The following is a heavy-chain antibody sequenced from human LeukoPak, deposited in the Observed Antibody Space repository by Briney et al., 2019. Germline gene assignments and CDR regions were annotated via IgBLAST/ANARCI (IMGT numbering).Heavy chain of an antibody. J-gene: IGHJ4*02. CDR1: GYTFTTYC. V-gene: IGHV1-46*01. D-gene: IGHD1-14*01. Sequence: ASVKVSCKAYGYTFTTYCMHWVRQAPGQGLEWMGVMNPSVGSTTYAQKFQGRVTMTRDTSTSTAYMELSGLTSEDTAVYYCAREPPAPSHKVFDYWGQGTLVTVSS. CDR3: AREPPAPSHKVFDY. CDR2: MNPSVGST.